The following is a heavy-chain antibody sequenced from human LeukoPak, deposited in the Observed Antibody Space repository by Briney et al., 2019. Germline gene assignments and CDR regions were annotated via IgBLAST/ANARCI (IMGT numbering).Heavy chain of an antibody. CDR3: ARGRITQYYFDY. Sequence: KPGGSLRLSCAASGFTFSSYSMNWVRQAPGKGLEWVSSISSSSSYIYYADSVKGRFTISRGNAKNSLYLQMNSLRAEDTAVYYCARGRITQYYFDYWGQGTLVTVSS. V-gene: IGHV3-21*01. CDR1: GFTFSSYS. CDR2: ISSSSSYI. D-gene: IGHD3-10*01. J-gene: IGHJ4*02.